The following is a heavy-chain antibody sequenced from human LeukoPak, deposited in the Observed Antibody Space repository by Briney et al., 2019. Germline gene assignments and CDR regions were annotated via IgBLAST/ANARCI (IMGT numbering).Heavy chain of an antibody. CDR3: AKTFSYALTTPDY. D-gene: IGHD2-2*01. CDR1: GFTFSSYA. J-gene: IGHJ4*02. V-gene: IGHV3-30-3*02. CDR2: ISYDGSNK. Sequence: GRSLRLSCAASGFTFSSYAMHWVRQAPGKGLEWVAVISYDGSNKYYADSVKGRFTISRDNSKNTLYLQMNSLRAEDTAVYYCAKTFSYALTTPDYWGQGTLVTVSS.